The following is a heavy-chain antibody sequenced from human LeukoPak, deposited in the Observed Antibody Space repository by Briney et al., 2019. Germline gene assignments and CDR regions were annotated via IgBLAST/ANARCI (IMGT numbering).Heavy chain of an antibody. J-gene: IGHJ4*02. CDR2: IIPIFGTA. D-gene: IGHD6-13*01. CDR3: ASEIAAAVPKLRYFDY. Sequence: GASVKVSCKASGGTFSSYAISWVRQAPGQGLEWMGGIIPIFGTANYAQKFQGRVTITADESTSTAYMELSSLRSEDTAVYYCASEIAAAVPKLRYFDYWGQGTLVTVSS. V-gene: IGHV1-69*13. CDR1: GGTFSSYA.